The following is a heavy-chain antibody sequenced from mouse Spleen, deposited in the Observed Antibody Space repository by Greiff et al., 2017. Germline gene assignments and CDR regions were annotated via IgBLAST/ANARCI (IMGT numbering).Heavy chain of an antibody. D-gene: IGHD2-3*01. V-gene: IGHV2-5*01. CDR3: AKGVGLLGYFDV. Sequence: VQLQQSGPGLVQPSPSLSITCTVSGFSFTSYGVHWVRQSPGQGLEWLGEIWRGGSTDYNAAFMYRLSITKDNSKNQVFLKMNRLQADDTAVYYCAKGVGLLGYFDVWGAGTTVTVSS. J-gene: IGHJ1*01. CDR1: GFSFTSYG. CDR2: IWRGGST.